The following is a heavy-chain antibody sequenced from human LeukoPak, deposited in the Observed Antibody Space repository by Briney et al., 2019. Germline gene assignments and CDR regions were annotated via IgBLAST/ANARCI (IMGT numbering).Heavy chain of an antibody. CDR3: ARDSGSIVVVPAALRAFDI. J-gene: IGHJ3*02. D-gene: IGHD2-2*01. Sequence: PGGSLRLSCAASGFTFSSYSMNWVRQAPGKGLEWVSSISSSSSYIYYADSVKGRFTISRDNPKNSLYLQMNRLRAEDTAVYYCARDSGSIVVVPAALRAFDIWGQGTMVTVSS. V-gene: IGHV3-21*01. CDR1: GFTFSSYS. CDR2: ISSSSSYI.